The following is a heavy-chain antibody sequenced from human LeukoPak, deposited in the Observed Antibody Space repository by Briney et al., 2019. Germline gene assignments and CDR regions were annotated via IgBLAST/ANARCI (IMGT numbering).Heavy chain of an antibody. CDR1: GFTFSSYW. J-gene: IGHJ4*02. V-gene: IGHV3-7*01. D-gene: IGHD3-3*01. CDR2: INHNGNVN. CDR3: ARDRDYDFFDY. Sequence: GGSLRLSCAASGFTFSSYWMNWARQAPGKGLEWVASINHNGNVNYYVDSVKGRFTISRDNAKNSLYLQMNSLRAEDTAVYYCARDRDYDFFDYWGQGTLVTVSS.